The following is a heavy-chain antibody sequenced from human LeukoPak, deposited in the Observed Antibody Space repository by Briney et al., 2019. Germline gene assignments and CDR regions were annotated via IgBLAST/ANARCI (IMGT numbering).Heavy chain of an antibody. Sequence: TGGSLRLSCAASGFTFDDYAMHWVRQAPGKGLEWVSGISWNSGSIGYADSVKGRFTISRDNAKNSLYLQMNSLRAEDTAVYYCAREVGIAVDYWGQGTLVTVSS. V-gene: IGHV3-9*01. D-gene: IGHD6-19*01. CDR3: AREVGIAVDY. CDR1: GFTFDDYA. CDR2: ISWNSGSI. J-gene: IGHJ4*02.